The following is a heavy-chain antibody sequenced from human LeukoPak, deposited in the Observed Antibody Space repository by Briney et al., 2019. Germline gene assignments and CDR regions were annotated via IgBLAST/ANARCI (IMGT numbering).Heavy chain of an antibody. V-gene: IGHV3-48*03. CDR2: ISSSGSTI. D-gene: IGHD5-18*01. J-gene: IGHJ4*02. Sequence: GGSLRLSCTASGFTFSSYEMNWVRQAPGKGLEWVPYISSSGSTIYYADSVKGRFTISRDNAKNSLYLQMNSLRAEDTAVYYCAGVSWIQLWKFDYWGQGTLVTVSS. CDR3: AGVSWIQLWKFDY. CDR1: GFTFSSYE.